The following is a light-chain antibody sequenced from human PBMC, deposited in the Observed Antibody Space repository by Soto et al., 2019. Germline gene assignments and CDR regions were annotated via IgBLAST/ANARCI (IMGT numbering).Light chain of an antibody. CDR2: EVS. CDR3: SSYAGSNIV. J-gene: IGLJ1*01. V-gene: IGLV2-8*01. Sequence: QSALTQPPSASGSPGQSVTISCTGTSSDVGGYNYVSWYQQHPGKAPKLMIYEVSKRPSGVPDRFSGSKSGNTASLTVSGLQAEDEDDYSCSSYAGSNIVFGTGTKLTVL. CDR1: SSDVGGYNY.